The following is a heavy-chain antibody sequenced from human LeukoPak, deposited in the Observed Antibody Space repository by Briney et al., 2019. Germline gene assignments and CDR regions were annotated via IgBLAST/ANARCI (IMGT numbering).Heavy chain of an antibody. CDR3: ARESDRYCYSTCCPNWYDP. Sequence: PSETLSLTCTVSGGSISSSNYYWGWIRQPPGKGLEWIGSIYYSGSTYYNPSLKSRVTMSVDTSKNQFSLKLSSVTAADTAVYYCARESDRYCYSTCCPNWYDPWGQGTLVTVSS. CDR2: IYYSGST. J-gene: IGHJ5*02. V-gene: IGHV4-39*07. CDR1: GGSISSSNYY. D-gene: IGHD2/OR15-2a*01.